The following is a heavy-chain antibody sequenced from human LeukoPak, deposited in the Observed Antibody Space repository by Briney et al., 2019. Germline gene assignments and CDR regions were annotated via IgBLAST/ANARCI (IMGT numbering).Heavy chain of an antibody. CDR2: ISSSSSYI. Sequence: GGSLRLSCAASGFTFSSYGMNWVRQAPGKGLEWVSSISSSSSYIYYADSVKGRFTISRDNAKNSLYLQMNSLRAEDTAVYYCARIAVADTAHDWGQGSLVTASS. D-gene: IGHD6-19*01. J-gene: IGHJ4*02. CDR3: ARIAVADTAHD. V-gene: IGHV3-21*01. CDR1: GFTFSSYG.